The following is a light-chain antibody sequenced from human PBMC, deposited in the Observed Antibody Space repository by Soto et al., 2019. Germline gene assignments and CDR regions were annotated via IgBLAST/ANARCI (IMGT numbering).Light chain of an antibody. CDR2: DVS. CDR1: SSDGGGYNY. J-gene: IGLJ3*02. V-gene: IGLV2-14*01. CDR3: SSYTSSSTPLV. Sequence: QSALTQPASVSGSPGQSITISCTGTSSDGGGYNYVSWYQQHPGKAPKLMIYDVSNRPSGVSNRFSGSKSGNTASLTISGLQAEDEADYYCSSYTSSSTPLVFGGGTKVTVL.